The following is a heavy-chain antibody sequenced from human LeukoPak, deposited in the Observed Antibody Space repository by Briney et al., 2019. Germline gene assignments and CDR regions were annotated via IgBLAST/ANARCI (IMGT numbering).Heavy chain of an antibody. V-gene: IGHV3-30*03. CDR1: GFTFSSYG. J-gene: IGHJ6*03. CDR3: ARDDVGATTFYYYYYMDV. CDR2: ISYDGSNK. D-gene: IGHD1-26*01. Sequence: GGSLRLSCAASGFTFSSYGMHWVRQAPGKGLEWVAVISYDGSNKYYADSVKGRFTISRDNSKNTLYLQMNSLRAEDTAVYYCARDDVGATTFYYYYYMDVWGKGTTVTVSS.